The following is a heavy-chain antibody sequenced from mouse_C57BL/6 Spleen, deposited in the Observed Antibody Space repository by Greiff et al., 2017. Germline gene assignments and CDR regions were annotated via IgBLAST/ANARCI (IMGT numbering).Heavy chain of an antibody. J-gene: IGHJ4*01. CDR3: DIRPFDS. D-gene: IGHD1-3*01. Sequence: VQLQQSGAGLVKPGASVQLSCPASGFTFTSYCMHWVLQRPGQGLEWIGMIRPNSGSTNYTDKFKSKATLTVDKSPSTVYMQISSLTSYDSAVYYCDIRPFDSRGQGASVTV. CDR2: IRPNSGST. CDR1: GFTFTSYC. V-gene: IGHV1-64*01.